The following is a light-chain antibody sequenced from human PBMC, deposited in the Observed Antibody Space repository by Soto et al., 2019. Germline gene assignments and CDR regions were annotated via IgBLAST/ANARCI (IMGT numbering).Light chain of an antibody. CDR2: KAS. J-gene: IGKJ1*01. V-gene: IGKV1-5*03. CDR3: QQYNSYSPT. CDR1: QSISVW. Sequence: DIQMTQSPSTLSASAGDRVTITCRASQSISVWLAWYQQKAGKAPNLLIYKASRLESGFPSRFSGSGSETEFSLTISGLQPGDSATYYCQQYNSYSPTFGQVTKVDIK.